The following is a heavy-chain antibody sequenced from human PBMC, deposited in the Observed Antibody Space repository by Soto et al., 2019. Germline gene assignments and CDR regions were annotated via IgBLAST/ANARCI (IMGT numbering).Heavy chain of an antibody. J-gene: IGHJ4*02. V-gene: IGHV4-34*01. CDR3: ARGLGYYDYIWGSYRLDY. CDR1: GGSFSGYY. CDR2: ITHSGST. D-gene: IGHD3-16*02. Sequence: QVQLQQWGAGLLKPSETLSLTCAVYGGSFSGYYWSWIRQPPGKGLEWIGEITHSGSTNYNPSLKGRVTISVDTSKNQFSLKLSSVTAADTAVYYCARGLGYYDYIWGSYRLDYWGQGTLVTVSS.